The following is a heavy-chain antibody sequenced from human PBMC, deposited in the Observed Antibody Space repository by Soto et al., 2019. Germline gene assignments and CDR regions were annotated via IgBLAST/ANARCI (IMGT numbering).Heavy chain of an antibody. CDR3: ARHLWVGSSWYLGAFDI. CDR2: IYYSGST. D-gene: IGHD6-13*01. Sequence: SETLPLTCTFSGCSISNYYWILIRQPPGKGLEWIGYIYYSGSTNYNPSLKSRVTISVDTSKNQFSLKLSSVTAADTAVYYCARHLWVGSSWYLGAFDIWGQGTMVTVSS. J-gene: IGHJ3*02. CDR1: GCSISNYY. V-gene: IGHV4-59*08.